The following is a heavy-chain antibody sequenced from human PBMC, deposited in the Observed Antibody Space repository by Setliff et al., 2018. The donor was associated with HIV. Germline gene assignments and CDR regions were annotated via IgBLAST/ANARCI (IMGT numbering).Heavy chain of an antibody. CDR1: GFTFSSYS. V-gene: IGHV3-48*01. J-gene: IGHJ4*02. CDR2: ISSSSSTI. Sequence: GGSLRLSCAASGFTFSSYSMNWVRQAPGKGLEWVSYISSSSSTIYYADSVKGRFTISRDNAKNSLYLQMDSLRAEDTAVYYCVRSDRGGVDYWGQGTLVTVSS. D-gene: IGHD3-22*01. CDR3: VRSDRGGVDY.